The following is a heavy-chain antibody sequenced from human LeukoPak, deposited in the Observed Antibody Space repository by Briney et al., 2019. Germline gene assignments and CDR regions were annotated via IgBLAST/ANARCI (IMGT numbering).Heavy chain of an antibody. V-gene: IGHV1-46*01. Sequence: ASVKVSCKASGYTFTSYSLNWVGQAPGQGLEWMGIINPSGGTTNYAQKFQGRITMTRDTSTSTVYMELSSLRSEDTAVYYCARELISGDWTWDIWGQGTMVTVSS. CDR2: INPSGGTT. CDR3: ARELISGDWTWDI. D-gene: IGHD2-21*02. J-gene: IGHJ3*02. CDR1: GYTFTSYS.